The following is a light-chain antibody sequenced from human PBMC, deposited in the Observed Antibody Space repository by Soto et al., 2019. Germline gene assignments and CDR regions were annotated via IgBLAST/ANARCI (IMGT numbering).Light chain of an antibody. CDR3: SSYTSSSTLLYV. CDR1: SSDVGGYNY. CDR2: EVS. Sequence: QSALTQPASVSGSPGQSITISCTGTSSDVGGYNYVSWYQHHPGEAPKLMIHEVSNRPSGVSNRFSGSKSGNTASLTISGLQAEDEADYYCSSYTSSSTLLYVFGTGTKVTVL. J-gene: IGLJ1*01. V-gene: IGLV2-14*01.